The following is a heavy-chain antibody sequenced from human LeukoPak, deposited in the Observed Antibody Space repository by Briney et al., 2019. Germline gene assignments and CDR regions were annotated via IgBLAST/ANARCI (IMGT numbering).Heavy chain of an antibody. Sequence: ASVKVSCKASGYTFTGYYMHWVRQAPGQRLEWMGWINPNSGGTNYAQKFQGRVTMTRDTSISTAYMELSRLRSDDTAVYYCARSEQQLVRGYGFDPWGQGTLVTVSS. D-gene: IGHD6-13*01. V-gene: IGHV1-2*02. CDR2: INPNSGGT. CDR3: ARSEQQLVRGYGFDP. J-gene: IGHJ5*02. CDR1: GYTFTGYY.